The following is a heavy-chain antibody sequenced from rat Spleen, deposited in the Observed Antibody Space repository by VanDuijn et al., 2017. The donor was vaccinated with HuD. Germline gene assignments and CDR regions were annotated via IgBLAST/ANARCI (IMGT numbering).Heavy chain of an antibody. J-gene: IGHJ2*01. CDR2: ISYGDSSGHSST. V-gene: IGHV5-29*01. Sequence: EVQLVESGGGLVQPGRSLKLSCAASGFTFSDYGMAWVRQAPTKGLEWVATISYGDSSGHSSTYYRDSVKGRFTIARDNAKSTLYLQMNSLRSEDTATYYCTRARNYGGYGGYWGQGVMVTVSS. CDR1: GFTFSDYG. D-gene: IGHD1-11*01. CDR3: TRARNYGGYGGY.